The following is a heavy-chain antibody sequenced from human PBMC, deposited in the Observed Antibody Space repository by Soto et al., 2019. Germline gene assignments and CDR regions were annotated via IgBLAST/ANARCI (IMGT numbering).Heavy chain of an antibody. CDR2: IIPILGIA. D-gene: IGHD2-15*01. J-gene: IGHJ5*02. CDR3: AREGNCSGGSCYWNWFDP. Sequence: GASVKVSCKASGGTFSSYTISWVGQAPGQGGEWMGRIIPILGIANYAQKFQGRVTITADKSTSTAYMELSSLRSEDTAVYYCAREGNCSGGSCYWNWFDPWGQGTLVTVSS. V-gene: IGHV1-69*04. CDR1: GGTFSSYT.